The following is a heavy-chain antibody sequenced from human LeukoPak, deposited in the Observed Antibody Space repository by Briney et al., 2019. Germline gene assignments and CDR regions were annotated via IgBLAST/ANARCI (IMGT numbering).Heavy chain of an antibody. V-gene: IGHV3-53*01. CDR1: GFTVSSNF. Sequence: SGGSLRLSCAASGFTVSSNFMSWVRQAPGKGLEWVSVIYSGGNTYYADSVKGRFTISRDNSKNTLYLQMNSLRAEDTAVYYCARVSYPVAFDIWGQGTMVTVSS. CDR2: IYSGGNT. J-gene: IGHJ3*02. CDR3: ARVSYPVAFDI.